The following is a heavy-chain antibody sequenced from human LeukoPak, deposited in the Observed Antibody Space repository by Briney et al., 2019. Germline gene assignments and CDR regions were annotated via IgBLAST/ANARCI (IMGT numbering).Heavy chain of an antibody. D-gene: IGHD3-9*01. Sequence: ASVKVSCKASGYTFTSYGISWVRQAPGQGLEWMGWISAYNGNTNYAQKLQGRVTMTTDTSTSTAYMELRSLRSDDTAVYYCARAPEHSPLRYFDWLASHYGMDVWGQGTTVTVSS. V-gene: IGHV1-18*01. CDR2: ISAYNGNT. CDR3: ARAPEHSPLRYFDWLASHYGMDV. J-gene: IGHJ6*02. CDR1: GYTFTSYG.